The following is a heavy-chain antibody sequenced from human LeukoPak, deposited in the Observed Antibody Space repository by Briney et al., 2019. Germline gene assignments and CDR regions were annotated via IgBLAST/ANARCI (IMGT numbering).Heavy chain of an antibody. J-gene: IGHJ6*02. CDR1: GGSFSGYY. D-gene: IGHD7-27*01. CDR2: INHSGST. CDR3: ARHGESEWGYYYGMDV. V-gene: IGHV4-34*01. Sequence: SETLSLTCAVYGGSFSGYYWSWIRQPPGKGLEWIGEINHSGSTNYNPSLKSRVTISVDTSKNQFSLKLSSVTAADTAVYYCARHGESEWGYYYGMDVWGQGTTVTVSS.